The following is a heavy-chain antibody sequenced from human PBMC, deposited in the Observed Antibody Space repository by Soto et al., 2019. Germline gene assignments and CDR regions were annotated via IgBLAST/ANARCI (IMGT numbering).Heavy chain of an antibody. CDR1: GGSISSYY. Sequence: ASETLSLTCTVSGGSISSYYWSWIRQPAGKGLEWIGRIYTSGSTNYNPSLKSRVTMSVDTSKNQFSLKLSSVTAADTAVYYCECETXVTEYFGGDRYSVGYYHGMDVWGQGTTVTVSS. V-gene: IGHV4-4*07. J-gene: IGHJ6*02. CDR2: IYTSGST. D-gene: IGHD2-21*02. CDR3: ECETXVTEYFGGDRYSVGYYHGMDV.